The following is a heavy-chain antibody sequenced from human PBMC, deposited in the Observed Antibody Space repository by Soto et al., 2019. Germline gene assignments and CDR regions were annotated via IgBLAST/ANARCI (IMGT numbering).Heavy chain of an antibody. V-gene: IGHV4-38-2*01. J-gene: IGHJ4*02. Sequence: SETLSLTCAVSGYSINSGYYWGWIRQPPGKGLEWIGSIFHSGSTYYNPSLKSRVTISLDTSKNQFSLKLRSVTVADTAVYYWVRLSTMIEVVFDYWAQGTLVTSPQ. CDR3: VRLSTMIEVVFDY. CDR2: IFHSGST. CDR1: GYSINSGYY. D-gene: IGHD3-22*01.